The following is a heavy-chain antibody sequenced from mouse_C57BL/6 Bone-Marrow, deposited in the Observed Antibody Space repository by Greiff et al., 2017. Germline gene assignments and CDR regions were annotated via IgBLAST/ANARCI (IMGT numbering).Heavy chain of an antibody. Sequence: QVQLKQPGTELVKPGASVKLSCKASGYTFTSYWMHWVKQRPGQGLEWIGNINPSNGGTNYNEKFKSKATLTVDKSSSTAYMQLSSLTSEDSAVYYCAVLITTVVGYFDVWGTGTTVTVSS. CDR3: AVLITTVVGYFDV. CDR2: INPSNGGT. J-gene: IGHJ1*03. V-gene: IGHV1-53*01. CDR1: GYTFTSYW. D-gene: IGHD1-1*01.